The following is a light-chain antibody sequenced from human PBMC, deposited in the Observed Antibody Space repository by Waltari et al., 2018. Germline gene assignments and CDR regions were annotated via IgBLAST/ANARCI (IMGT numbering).Light chain of an antibody. CDR2: DDS. Sequence: SYVLTQPLSVSVAPGQTARISCVGNYIGIKSVNWYQMRAGLAPVLVVYDDSDRPSGVPERFSGSKSGDTATLIISRVEAGDEADYYCQMWDSSPYWLFGGGTKLTVL. V-gene: IGLV3-21*02. CDR3: QMWDSSPYWL. CDR1: YIGIKS. J-gene: IGLJ3*02.